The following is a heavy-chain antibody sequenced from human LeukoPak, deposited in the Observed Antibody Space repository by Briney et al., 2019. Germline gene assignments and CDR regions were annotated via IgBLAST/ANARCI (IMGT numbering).Heavy chain of an antibody. V-gene: IGHV4-39*07. CDR1: GGSISNSRYY. D-gene: IGHD2-15*01. CDR3: ARRYCSGGSCYSDRGAFDI. Sequence: SETLSLTCTVSGGSISNSRYYWGWIRQPPGKGLEWIASIFYGGSTHYNPSLKSRVTISVDTSKNQFSLKLSSVTAADTAVYYCARRYCSGGSCYSDRGAFDIWGQGTMVTVSS. CDR2: IFYGGST. J-gene: IGHJ3*02.